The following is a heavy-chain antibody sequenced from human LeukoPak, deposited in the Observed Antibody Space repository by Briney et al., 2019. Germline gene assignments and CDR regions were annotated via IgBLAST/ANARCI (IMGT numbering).Heavy chain of an antibody. Sequence: SESLSLTCTLSGGSISSYYWTWIRQPPGKGLEWIGYIYYSGTTNYNPYVKSQVSISVVTSKNQFSLNLGSVTAAYTAVYYCARDAGSRLYYFDYWGQGTLVTVSS. V-gene: IGHV4-59*12. CDR2: IYYSGTT. D-gene: IGHD1-26*01. CDR3: ARDAGSRLYYFDY. CDR1: GGSISSYY. J-gene: IGHJ4*02.